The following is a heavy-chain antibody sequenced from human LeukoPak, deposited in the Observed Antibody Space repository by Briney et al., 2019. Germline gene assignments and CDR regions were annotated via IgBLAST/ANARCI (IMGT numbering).Heavy chain of an antibody. CDR3: ARYDGSGFDY. D-gene: IGHD3-22*01. CDR1: GFTFSTYS. CDR2: IRSSGSYI. V-gene: IGHV3-21*01. Sequence: PGGSLRLSCATSGFTFSTYSMNWVRQAPGKGLEWVSSIRSSGSYIYYADSVRGRITISRDNAKNSLYLQMNSLRAEDTAVYYCARYDGSGFDYWGQGTLVTVSS. J-gene: IGHJ4*02.